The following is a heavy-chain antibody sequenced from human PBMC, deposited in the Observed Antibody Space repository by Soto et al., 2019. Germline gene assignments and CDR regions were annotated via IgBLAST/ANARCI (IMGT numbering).Heavy chain of an antibody. CDR3: ARGRGFGERWYFDY. V-gene: IGHV4-34*01. Sequence: QVQLQQWGAGLLKPSETLSLTCAVYGGSFSGYYWSWIRQPPGKGLEWIGEINHSGSTNYNPSLKRRVTISVDTSKNQFSLKLSSVTAADTAVYYCARGRGFGERWYFDYWGQGTLVTVSS. J-gene: IGHJ4*02. CDR2: INHSGST. D-gene: IGHD3-10*01. CDR1: GGSFSGYY.